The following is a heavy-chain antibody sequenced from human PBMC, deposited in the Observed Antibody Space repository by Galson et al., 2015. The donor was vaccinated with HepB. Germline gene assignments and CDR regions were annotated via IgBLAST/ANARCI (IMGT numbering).Heavy chain of an antibody. V-gene: IGHV3-23*01. Sequence: SLRLSCAASGFTFSTYGMSWVRQTPGKGLEWVSAISGDTKTIHYVDSVKGRFTISRDNSKNTLYLQMNSLRVEDTAVYYCAKRIIPGPTYFESWGLGTLVTVSS. D-gene: IGHD3-3*01. CDR2: ISGDTKTI. CDR3: AKRIIPGPTYFES. J-gene: IGHJ4*02. CDR1: GFTFSTYG.